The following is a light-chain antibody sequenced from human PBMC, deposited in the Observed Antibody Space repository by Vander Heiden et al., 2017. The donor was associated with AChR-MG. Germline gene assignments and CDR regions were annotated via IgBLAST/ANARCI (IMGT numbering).Light chain of an antibody. V-gene: IGKV3-11*01. CDR1: QSVSSY. J-gene: IGKJ3*01. CDR3: QQPFT. CDR2: EAS. Sequence: EIVLTQSPATLSLSPGERATLSCRASQSVSSYLAGDQQKPGQAPRLLIYEASNRATGIKDRFSGSGSGTDFTRTISSLEPEDFAGYDGQQPFTFGHRTKVDIK.